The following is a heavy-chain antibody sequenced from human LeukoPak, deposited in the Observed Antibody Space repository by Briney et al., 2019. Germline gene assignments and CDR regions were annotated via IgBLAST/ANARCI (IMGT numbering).Heavy chain of an antibody. Sequence: GGSLRLYCAASRFTFTSYTMNWVRHASGKGLEWVSSISSSSNYIYYADSVKGRFTISRDNAKNSLYLQMNSLRAEDTAVYYCARESPEWRYFDYWGQGTLVTVSS. CDR2: ISSSSNYI. D-gene: IGHD2-8*01. CDR1: RFTFTSYT. V-gene: IGHV3-21*01. J-gene: IGHJ4*02. CDR3: ARESPEWRYFDY.